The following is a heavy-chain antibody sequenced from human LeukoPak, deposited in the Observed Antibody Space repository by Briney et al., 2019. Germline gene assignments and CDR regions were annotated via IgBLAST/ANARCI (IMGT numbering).Heavy chain of an antibody. V-gene: IGHV3-48*04. J-gene: IGHJ3*02. CDR3: ARVLYQPTYKDAFDI. Sequence: PGGSLRLSCAASGFTFSRNGMAWVRQAPGKGLEWVSYISTSGTTIYYADSVKGRFTISRDNAKNSLYLQMNSLRAEDTAVYYCARVLYQPTYKDAFDIWGQGTMVTVSS. D-gene: IGHD2-2*01. CDR1: GFTFSRNG. CDR2: ISTSGTTI.